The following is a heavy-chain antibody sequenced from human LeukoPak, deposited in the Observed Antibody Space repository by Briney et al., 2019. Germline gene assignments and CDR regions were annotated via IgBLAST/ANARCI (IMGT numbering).Heavy chain of an antibody. V-gene: IGHV1-69*05. CDR3: AVQGRYCSGGSCYYFDY. CDR2: IIPIFGTA. J-gene: IGHJ4*02. Sequence: ASAKVSCKASGGTFSCYAISWVRQAPGQGLEWMGGIIPIFGTANYAQKFQGRVTITTDESTSTAYMELSSLRSEDTAVYYCAVQGRYCSGGSCYYFDYWGQGTLVTVSS. D-gene: IGHD2-15*01. CDR1: GGTFSCYA.